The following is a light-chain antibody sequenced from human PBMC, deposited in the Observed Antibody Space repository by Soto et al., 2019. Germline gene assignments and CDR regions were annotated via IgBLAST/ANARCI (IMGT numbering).Light chain of an antibody. J-gene: IGKJ3*01. Sequence: IVLTQSPATLSLSPGERATLSCRASQSVTSYLAWYQQKPGQAPRVLIYGASIRATGIPERFSGGGSGTDFTLTITRLEPEDFAVYYCQQYGSSLFTFGPGTKVDIK. CDR3: QQYGSSLFT. CDR1: QSVTSY. CDR2: GAS. V-gene: IGKV3-20*01.